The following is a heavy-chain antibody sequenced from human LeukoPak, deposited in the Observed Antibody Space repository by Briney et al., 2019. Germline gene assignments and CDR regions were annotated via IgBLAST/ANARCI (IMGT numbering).Heavy chain of an antibody. CDR3: ATYGHDFWSGYLVY. Sequence: SETLSLTCTVSGGSISSSSYYWGWIRQPPGKGLEWIGSIYYSGSTYYNPSLKSRVTISVDTSKNQSSLKLSSVTAADTAVYYCATYGHDFWSGYLVYWGQGTLVTVSS. CDR2: IYYSGST. V-gene: IGHV4-39*01. CDR1: GGSISSSSYY. J-gene: IGHJ4*02. D-gene: IGHD3-3*01.